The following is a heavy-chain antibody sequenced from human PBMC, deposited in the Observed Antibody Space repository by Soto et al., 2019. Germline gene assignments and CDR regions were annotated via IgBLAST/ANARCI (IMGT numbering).Heavy chain of an antibody. V-gene: IGHV1-2*02. J-gene: IGHJ3*02. CDR2: INPNGGGT. CDR3: ATTPGGYVVRDPFDI. CDR1: GYTFSGYY. D-gene: IGHD3-10*02. Sequence: QVQLVQSGAEVKKPGASVKVSCKTSGYTFSGYYIHWVRQAPGQGLEWMGWINPNGGGTNFAQKFQGRVTMTRDTSISTAYVEVTRLTFDDTAVYYCATTPGGYVVRDPFDIWGQGTMVTVSS.